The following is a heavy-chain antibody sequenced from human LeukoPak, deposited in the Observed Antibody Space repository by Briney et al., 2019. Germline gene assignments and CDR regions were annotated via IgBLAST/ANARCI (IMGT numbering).Heavy chain of an antibody. CDR1: GGSFSGYY. D-gene: IGHD1-26*01. J-gene: IGHJ5*02. CDR2: INHSGST. CDR3: ARTLVGATKGTNNWFDP. Sequence: SETLSLTCAVYGGSFSGYYWSWIRQPPGKGLEWIGEINHSGSTNYNPSLKSRVTISVDTSKNQFSLKLSSVTAADTAVYYCARTLVGATKGTNNWFDPWGQGTLVTVSS. V-gene: IGHV4-34*01.